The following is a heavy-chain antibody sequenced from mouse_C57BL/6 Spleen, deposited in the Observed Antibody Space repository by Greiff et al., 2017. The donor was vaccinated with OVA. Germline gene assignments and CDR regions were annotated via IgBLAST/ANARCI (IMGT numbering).Heavy chain of an antibody. V-gene: IGHV3-6*01. CDR2: ISYDGSN. CDR1: GYSITSGYY. J-gene: IGHJ4*01. CDR3: ARNGVVTTEYAMDY. Sequence: EVKLQESGPGLVKPSQSLSLTCSVTGYSITSGYYWNWIRQFPGNKLEWMGYISYDGSNNYNPSLKNRISITRDTSKNQFFLKLNSVTTEDTATYYCARNGVVTTEYAMDYWGQGTSVTVSS. D-gene: IGHD2-2*01.